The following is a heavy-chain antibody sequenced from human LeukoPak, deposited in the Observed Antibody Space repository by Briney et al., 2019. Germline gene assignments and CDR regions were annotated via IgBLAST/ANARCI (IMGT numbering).Heavy chain of an antibody. CDR2: ISAYNGNT. V-gene: IGHV1-18*01. Sequence: GASVKVSCKASGYTFTSYGISWVRQAPGQGLEWMGWISAYNGNTNYAQKLQGRVTMTTDTSTSTAYMELRSLRSDDTAVYYCARDRRDGSGSPLFDPWGQGTLVTVSS. D-gene: IGHD3-10*01. J-gene: IGHJ5*02. CDR1: GYTFTSYG. CDR3: ARDRRDGSGSPLFDP.